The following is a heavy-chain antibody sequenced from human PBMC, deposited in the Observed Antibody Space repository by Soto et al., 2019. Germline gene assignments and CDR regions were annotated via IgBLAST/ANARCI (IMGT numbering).Heavy chain of an antibody. V-gene: IGHV3-30-3*01. J-gene: IGHJ4*02. Sequence: GGSLRLSCAVSGFTFSSHAMHWVRQAPGKGLEWVSRLSADGSSKYYADSVKGRFTTSRDNSKNTLYLQMNTLRAEDTAVYYCAKVSSSWYAGFFDLWGQGTLVTVSS. CDR3: AKVSSSWYAGFFDL. D-gene: IGHD6-13*01. CDR2: LSADGSSK. CDR1: GFTFSSHA.